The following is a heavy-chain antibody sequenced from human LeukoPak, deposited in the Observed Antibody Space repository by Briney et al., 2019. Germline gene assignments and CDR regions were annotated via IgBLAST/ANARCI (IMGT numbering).Heavy chain of an antibody. J-gene: IGHJ6*02. V-gene: IGHV1-69*13. CDR3: ARSFYCSGGSCYLLGYYYYGMDV. D-gene: IGHD2-15*01. CDR1: GGTFSSYA. Sequence: SVKVSCKASGGTFSSYAISWVRQAPGQGLDWMGGIIPIFGTANYAQKFQGRVTITADESTSTAYMELSSLRSEDTAVYYCARSFYCSGGSCYLLGYYYYGMDVWGQGTTVTVSS. CDR2: IIPIFGTA.